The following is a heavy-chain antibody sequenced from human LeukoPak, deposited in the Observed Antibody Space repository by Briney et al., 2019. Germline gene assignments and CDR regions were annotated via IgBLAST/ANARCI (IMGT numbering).Heavy chain of an antibody. J-gene: IGHJ5*02. CDR3: ARTYYYGSGSYWRWFDP. V-gene: IGHV4-34*01. D-gene: IGHD3-10*01. Sequence: PSETLSLTCAVYGGSFSGYYWSWIRQPPGKGLEWIGEINHSGSTNYNPSLKSRVTISVDTSKNQFSLKLSSVTAADTAVYYCARTYYYGSGSYWRWFDPWGQGTLVTVSS. CDR2: INHSGST. CDR1: GGSFSGYY.